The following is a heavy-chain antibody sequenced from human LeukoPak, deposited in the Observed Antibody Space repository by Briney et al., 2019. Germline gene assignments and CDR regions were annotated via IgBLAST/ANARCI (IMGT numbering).Heavy chain of an antibody. CDR2: ICHSGST. D-gene: IGHD3-10*01. J-gene: IGHJ6*02. CDR3: ARIDGSLYGMDV. CDR1: GGSIRNYF. Sequence: SETLSLTCTVSGGSIRNYFWSWIRQPPGKGLEWIGEICHSGSTNYNPSLKSRVTISVDKSKNQFSLKLSSVTAADTAVYYCARIDGSLYGMDVWGQGTTVTVSS. V-gene: IGHV4-59*12.